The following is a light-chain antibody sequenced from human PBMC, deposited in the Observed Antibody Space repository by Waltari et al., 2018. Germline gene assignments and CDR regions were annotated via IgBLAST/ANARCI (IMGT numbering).Light chain of an antibody. CDR3: QQYGSSPLT. J-gene: IGKJ4*01. CDR2: GAS. Sequence: EIVLTQSPGTLSLSPGERATLSCRASQSVSNSYLAWYQQNPGQAPRLLIYGASGRATGSPDRFAGSGSGTDFTLTISRLEPEDSAVYYCQQYGSSPLTFGGGTKVEIK. CDR1: QSVSNSY. V-gene: IGKV3-20*01.